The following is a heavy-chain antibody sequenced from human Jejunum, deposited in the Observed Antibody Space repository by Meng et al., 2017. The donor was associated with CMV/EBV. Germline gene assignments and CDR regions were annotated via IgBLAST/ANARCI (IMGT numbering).Heavy chain of an antibody. J-gene: IGHJ4*02. D-gene: IGHD3-16*01. CDR2: IDYSGTT. CDR1: GDSISGYY. CDR3: ARGWGTTSPWDY. V-gene: IGHV4-59*01. Sequence: NVSGDSISGYYFNWIRQPPGKGLEWIGNIDYSGTTKCNPSLQSRVTISVDPSKGQFSLKLGSVSAADTALYYCARGWGTTSPWDYWGQGMLVTVSS.